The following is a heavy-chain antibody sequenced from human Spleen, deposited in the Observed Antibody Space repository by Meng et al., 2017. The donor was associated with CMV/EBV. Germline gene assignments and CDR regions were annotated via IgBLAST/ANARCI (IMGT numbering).Heavy chain of an antibody. Sequence: SETLSLTCTVSGGSISSYYWSWIRQPPGKGLEWIGCIYYSGSTYYNPSLKSRLTISVDTSRNQFSLKLTSVTAADTAVYYCARGSVGWFDPWGQGTLVTVSS. CDR1: GGSISSYY. CDR3: ARGSVGWFDP. D-gene: IGHD1-26*01. CDR2: IYYSGST. J-gene: IGHJ5*02. V-gene: IGHV4-59*01.